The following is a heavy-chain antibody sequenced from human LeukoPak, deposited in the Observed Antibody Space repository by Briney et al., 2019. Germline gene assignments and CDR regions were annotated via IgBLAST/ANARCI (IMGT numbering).Heavy chain of an antibody. CDR1: GYTFTGYY. CDR2: INPNSGGT. Sequence: GASVKVSCKASGYTFTGYYMHWVRQAPGQGLEWMGWINPNSGGTNYAQKFQGRVTMTRDTSITTAYMELSRLTSDDTAVYYCARGGVLVPAAIPQGFDPWGQGTLVTVSS. V-gene: IGHV1-2*02. CDR3: ARGGVLVPAAIPQGFDP. D-gene: IGHD2-2*01. J-gene: IGHJ5*02.